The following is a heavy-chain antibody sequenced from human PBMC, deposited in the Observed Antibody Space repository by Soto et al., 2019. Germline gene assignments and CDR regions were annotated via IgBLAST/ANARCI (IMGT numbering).Heavy chain of an antibody. CDR3: AHALDWGEGRFDS. J-gene: IGHJ4*02. D-gene: IGHD7-27*01. V-gene: IGHV2-5*02. CDR2: IYWDDDK. CDR1: GFSLSAVGVG. Sequence: QITLKESGPTLVKPTQTLTLTCSFSGFSLSAVGVGVGWIRQPPGKALEWLALIYWDDDKRYSPSLKSRLIITNGTSQIQVVLTMTNSDHVDTATYSCAHALDWGEGRFDSWGQGTLVTVSS.